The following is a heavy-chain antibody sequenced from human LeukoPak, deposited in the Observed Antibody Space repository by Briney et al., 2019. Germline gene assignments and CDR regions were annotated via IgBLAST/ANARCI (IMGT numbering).Heavy chain of an antibody. CDR3: ARGGSISSGWYVGDY. V-gene: IGHV3-74*01. CDR1: GFTFSSYW. CDR2: INSDGSST. J-gene: IGHJ4*02. D-gene: IGHD6-19*01. Sequence: GGSLRLSCAASGFTFSSYWMHWVRQAPGKGLVWVSRINSDGSSTSYADSVKGRFTISRDNAKNTLYLQMNSLRAEDTAVYYRARGGSISSGWYVGDYWGQGTLVTVSS.